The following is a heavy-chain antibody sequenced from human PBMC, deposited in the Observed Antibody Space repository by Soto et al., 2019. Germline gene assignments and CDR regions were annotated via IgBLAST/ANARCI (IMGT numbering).Heavy chain of an antibody. D-gene: IGHD3-3*01. V-gene: IGHV1-3*01. J-gene: IGHJ6*04. Sequence: ASVKVSCKASGYTFTSYAMHWVRQAPGQRLEWMGWINAGNGNTKYSQKFQGRVTITRDTSASTAYMELSSLRSEDTAVYYCARDLAYYDFWSGYLPYCMDGWGKRTTVTVS. CDR1: GYTFTSYA. CDR2: INAGNGNT. CDR3: ARDLAYYDFWSGYLPYCMDG.